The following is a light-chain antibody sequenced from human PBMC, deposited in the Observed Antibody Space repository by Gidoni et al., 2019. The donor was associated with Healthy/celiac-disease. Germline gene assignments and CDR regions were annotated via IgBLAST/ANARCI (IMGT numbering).Light chain of an antibody. CDR1: QSVSSSY. CDR2: GAS. CDR3: QQYGSSPPMYT. V-gene: IGKV3-20*01. J-gene: IGKJ2*01. Sequence: EIVLTQSPGTLSVSPGERATLSCRASQSVSSSYLAWYQQKPGQAPRLLIYGASSRATGIPDRCSGRGSGTDFTLTISRLDPEDFAVYYCQQYGSSPPMYTFGQGTKLEIK.